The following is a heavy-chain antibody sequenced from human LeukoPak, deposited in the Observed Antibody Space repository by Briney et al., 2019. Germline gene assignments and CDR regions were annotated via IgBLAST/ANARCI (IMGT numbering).Heavy chain of an antibody. V-gene: IGHV1-2*06. Sequence: ASVKVSCKASGYTFTGYYIHWVRQAPGQGLEWMGRINPNSGDTNYAQKFQGRVTMTRDTSISTAYMELSNLSSDDTAVYYCVRDPCVSGSYGWLDPWGQGTPVTVSS. J-gene: IGHJ5*02. CDR2: INPNSGDT. CDR1: GYTFTGYY. CDR3: VRDPCVSGSYGWLDP. D-gene: IGHD3-16*01.